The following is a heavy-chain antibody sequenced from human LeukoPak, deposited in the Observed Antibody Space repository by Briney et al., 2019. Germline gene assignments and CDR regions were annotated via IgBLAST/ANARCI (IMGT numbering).Heavy chain of an antibody. CDR3: ARSIDVLTGYGMDV. Sequence: GSLRLSCAPSGFTFTNYEMNWVRQASGKGLEWVSYISSSGNTIYYADSVKGRFTISRDNAKNSLYLQMNSLRAEDTAVYYCARSIDVLTGYGMDVWGKGTTVTVSS. V-gene: IGHV3-48*03. CDR2: ISSSGNTI. CDR1: GFTFTNYE. D-gene: IGHD3-9*01. J-gene: IGHJ6*04.